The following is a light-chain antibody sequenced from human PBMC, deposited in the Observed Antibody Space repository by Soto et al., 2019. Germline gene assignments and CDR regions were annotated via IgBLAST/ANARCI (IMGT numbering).Light chain of an antibody. CDR1: TGAVTSGHY. Sequence: QAVVTQEPSLTVSPGGTVTLTCGSSTGAVTSGHYPYWFQQKPGQAPRTLIYDTSNKHSWTPARFSGSLLGGKAALTLSGAQPEDEADYYCLLSYSDAYVVVGGGTKLTVL. V-gene: IGLV7-46*01. CDR2: DTS. CDR3: LLSYSDAYVV. J-gene: IGLJ2*01.